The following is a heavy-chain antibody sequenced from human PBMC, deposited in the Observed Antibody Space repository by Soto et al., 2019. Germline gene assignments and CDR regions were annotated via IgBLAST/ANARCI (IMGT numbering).Heavy chain of an antibody. CDR1: GFTFSDYA. CDR2: IIASGTYS. CDR3: AKDPNGDYIGAFDF. D-gene: IGHD4-17*01. V-gene: IGHV3-23*01. J-gene: IGHJ3*01. Sequence: QLLESGGGLVQPGGSQRLSCAASGFTFSDYAMTWVRQTPGKGLEWVSGIIASGTYSKYADSVNGRFTISRDNAKNTLYLQMNGLRVEDTAVYFCAKDPNGDYIGAFDFWGQGTMVTVSS.